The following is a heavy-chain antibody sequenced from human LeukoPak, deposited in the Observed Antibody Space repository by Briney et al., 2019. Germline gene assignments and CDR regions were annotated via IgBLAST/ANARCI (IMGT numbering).Heavy chain of an antibody. Sequence: ASVKVSCKASGYTFTGYYMHWVRQAPGQGLEWMGWINPNSGGTNYAQKFQGRVTMTRDTSISTAYMELSRLRSEDTAVYYCARDPGHYDFWSGYPDWGQGTLVTVSS. V-gene: IGHV1-2*02. CDR2: INPNSGGT. CDR1: GYTFTGYY. CDR3: ARDPGHYDFWSGYPD. D-gene: IGHD3-3*01. J-gene: IGHJ4*02.